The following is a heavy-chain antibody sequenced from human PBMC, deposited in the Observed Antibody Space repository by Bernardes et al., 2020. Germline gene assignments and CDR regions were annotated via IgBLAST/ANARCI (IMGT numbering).Heavy chain of an antibody. Sequence: GWSLRLSCAASGFSFSSYWMHWVRQAPGKGLVWVSRIKNDGADTTYADSVKGRFTVSRDNAKNTLYLQMNSLRAEDTAVYYCTRDLYGGMAWGQGTLVTVSS. D-gene: IGHD2-15*01. CDR2: IKNDGADT. V-gene: IGHV3-74*03. CDR3: TRDLYGGMA. CDR1: GFSFSSYW. J-gene: IGHJ5*02.